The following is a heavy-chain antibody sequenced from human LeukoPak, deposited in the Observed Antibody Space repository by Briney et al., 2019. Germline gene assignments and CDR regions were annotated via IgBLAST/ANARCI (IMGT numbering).Heavy chain of an antibody. V-gene: IGHV4-39*01. J-gene: IGHJ6*03. CDR1: GGSISSSSYY. CDR3: AREGSYYYYMDV. CDR2: INHSGST. D-gene: IGHD6-19*01. Sequence: SETLSLTCTVSGGSISSSSYYWGWIHQPPGKGLEWIGEINHSGSTNYNPSLKSRVTISVDTSKNQFSLNLSSVTAADTAVYYCAREGSYYYYMDVWGKGTTVTVSS.